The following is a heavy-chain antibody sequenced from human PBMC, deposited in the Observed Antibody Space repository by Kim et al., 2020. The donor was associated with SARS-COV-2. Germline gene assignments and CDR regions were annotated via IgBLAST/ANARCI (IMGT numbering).Heavy chain of an antibody. CDR1: GYSFTSYW. CDR2: IYPGDSDT. V-gene: IGHV5-51*01. J-gene: IGHJ1*01. D-gene: IGHD2-15*01. Sequence: GESLKISCKGSGYSFTSYWIGWVRQMPGKGLEWMGIIYPGDSDTRYSPSFQGQVTISADKSISTAYLQWSSLKASDTAMYYCARGYCSGGSCYPEYFQHWGQGTLVTVSS. CDR3: ARGYCSGGSCYPEYFQH.